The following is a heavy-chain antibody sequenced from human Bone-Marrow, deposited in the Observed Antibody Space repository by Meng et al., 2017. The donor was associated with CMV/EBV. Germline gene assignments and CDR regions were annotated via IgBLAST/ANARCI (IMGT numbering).Heavy chain of an antibody. D-gene: IGHD2-8*01. V-gene: IGHV3-23*01. CDR2: FSVSGQST. CDR3: ARVRSYYFPFDY. J-gene: IGHJ4*02. CDR1: EFTFSNYD. Sequence: GGSLRLSCAVTEFTFSNYDMSRVRQPPGKGLEWVSGFSVSGQSTNYADSVKGRFTISRDNAKNTLYLQMNSLRAEDTAVYYCARVRSYYFPFDYWGQGTLVTVSS.